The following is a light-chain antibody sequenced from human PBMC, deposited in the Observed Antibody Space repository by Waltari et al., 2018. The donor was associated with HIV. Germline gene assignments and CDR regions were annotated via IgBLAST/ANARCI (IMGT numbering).Light chain of an antibody. V-gene: IGLV2-8*01. CDR3: NSYAGSNNWV. CDR1: SSDVGGSKY. J-gene: IGLJ3*02. Sequence: QSALTQPPSASGSPGQSVTISCTGTSSDVGGSKYVSWYQQHPAKAPKPLIYEVHRRPSGVPDRFAGSKSANTASLTVSGLQADDEADYYCNSYAGSNNWVFGGGTKLTVL. CDR2: EVH.